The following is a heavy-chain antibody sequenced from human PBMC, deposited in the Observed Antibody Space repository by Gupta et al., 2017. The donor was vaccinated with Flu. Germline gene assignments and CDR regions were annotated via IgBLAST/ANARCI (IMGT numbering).Heavy chain of an antibody. V-gene: IGHV1-18*01. J-gene: IGHJ5*02. CDR2: ISAYNGNT. Sequence: QVQLVQSGAEVKKPGASVKVSCKASGYTVTRYGISWVRQAPGQGLEWMGWISAYNGNTNYAQKLQGRVTMTTDTSTSTAYMELRSLRSDDTAVYYCARDTYYYGSGSPDWFDPWGQGTLVTVSS. CDR3: ARDTYYYGSGSPDWFDP. CDR1: GYTVTRYG. D-gene: IGHD3-10*01.